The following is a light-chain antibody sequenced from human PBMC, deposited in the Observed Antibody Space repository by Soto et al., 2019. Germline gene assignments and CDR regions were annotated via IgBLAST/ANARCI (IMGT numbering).Light chain of an antibody. J-gene: IGLJ1*01. CDR2: SNN. CDR3: ASWYDSLNGHYV. CDR1: SSNIGSNN. Sequence: QSVLTQPPSASGTPGQRVTISCSGSSSNIGSNNVNWYQQLPGTAPKHLIYSNNQRPSGVPDRFSGSKSGTSASLAISGLQSEDEDDDYCASWYDSLNGHYVFGTGTKLTVL. V-gene: IGLV1-44*01.